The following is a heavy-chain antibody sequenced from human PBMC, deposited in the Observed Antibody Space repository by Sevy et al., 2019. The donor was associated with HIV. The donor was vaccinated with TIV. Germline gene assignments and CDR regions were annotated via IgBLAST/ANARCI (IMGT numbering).Heavy chain of an antibody. CDR2: ISYDGSNK. CDR3: ASGKNYFDSSGYYSGFLASPP. Sequence: GGSLRLSCAASGFTFSSYSIHWVRQVPGKGLEWVAVISYDGSNKHYADSVKGRFNISRDNSKNTLYLQMKSLRPEDTAVYYCASGKNYFDSSGYYSGFLASPPWGQGTLVTVSS. V-gene: IGHV3-30-3*01. J-gene: IGHJ4*02. CDR1: GFTFSSYS. D-gene: IGHD3-22*01.